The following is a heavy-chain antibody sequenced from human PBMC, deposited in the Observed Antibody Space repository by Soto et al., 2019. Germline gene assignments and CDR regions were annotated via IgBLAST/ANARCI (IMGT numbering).Heavy chain of an antibody. V-gene: IGHV4-30-2*01. J-gene: IGHJ4*02. CDR3: AKVPLRPYYFDY. D-gene: IGHD2-21*01. CDR2: IYHSGST. CDR1: GGSISRGGYS. Sequence: NLSLTCAVSGGSISRGGYSWGWIRQPPGKGLEWIGYIYHSGSTYYNPSLKGRFTISRDNSKNTLYLQMNSLRADDTAVYYCAKVPLRPYYFDYWGLGTLVTVSS.